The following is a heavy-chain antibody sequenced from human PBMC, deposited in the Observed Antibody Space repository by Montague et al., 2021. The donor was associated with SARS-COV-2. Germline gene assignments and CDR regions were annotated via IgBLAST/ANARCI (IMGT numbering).Heavy chain of an antibody. CDR2: VAYSGST. CDR1: GDSIGSSHTY. D-gene: IGHD3-9*01. V-gene: IGHV4-39*01. Sequence: LSLPFRLSGDSIGSSHTYWGWIRQPPGKGLEWIGCVAYSGSTYYNPSLKRRVTISVDTSKSQFSLKLNSVTAADTAVYYCARSQLYYDLLTGFSESYYFDYWGQGTLATVSS. J-gene: IGHJ4*02. CDR3: ARSQLYYDLLTGFSESYYFDY.